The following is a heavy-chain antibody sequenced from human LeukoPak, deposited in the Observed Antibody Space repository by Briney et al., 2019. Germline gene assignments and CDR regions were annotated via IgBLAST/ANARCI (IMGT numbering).Heavy chain of an antibody. V-gene: IGHV3-30*18. Sequence: GGSLRLSCAASGFTFSSYGIHWVRQAPGKGLEWVAVISHDGSNKYYTDSVKGRFTISRDDSKNTLYLQMNSLRAEDTAVYYCAKDHIPRSGRYFDYWGQGTLVTVSS. J-gene: IGHJ4*02. D-gene: IGHD2-21*01. CDR3: AKDHIPRSGRYFDY. CDR2: ISHDGSNK. CDR1: GFTFSSYG.